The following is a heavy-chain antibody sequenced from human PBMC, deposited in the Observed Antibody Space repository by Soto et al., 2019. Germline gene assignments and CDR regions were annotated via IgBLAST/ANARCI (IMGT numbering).Heavy chain of an antibody. CDR2: IYYSGST. J-gene: IGHJ6*02. D-gene: IGHD3-9*01. Sequence: PSETLSLTCTVSGGSISSSSYYWGWIGQPPGKGLEWIGSIYYSGSTYYNPSLKSRVTISVDTSENQFSLKLSSVTAADTAVYYCASLFGYGLRYFDWLSYYYYGMDVWGQGTTVTVSS. CDR3: ASLFGYGLRYFDWLSYYYYGMDV. CDR1: GGSISSSSYY. V-gene: IGHV4-39*01.